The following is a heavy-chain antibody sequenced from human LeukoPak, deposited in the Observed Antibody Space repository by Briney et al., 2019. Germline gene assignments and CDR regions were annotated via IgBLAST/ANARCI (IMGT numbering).Heavy chain of an antibody. Sequence: PGGSLRLSCTASGFTFSSYAMSWVRQAPGKGLEWVSAISGTGGSTYYADSVKGRFTISRDSAKNSLYLQMNSLRAEDTAVYYCARGSTYGDYDFDYWGQGTLVTVSS. D-gene: IGHD4-17*01. J-gene: IGHJ4*02. CDR1: GFTFSSYA. CDR2: ISGTGGST. CDR3: ARGSTYGDYDFDY. V-gene: IGHV3-23*01.